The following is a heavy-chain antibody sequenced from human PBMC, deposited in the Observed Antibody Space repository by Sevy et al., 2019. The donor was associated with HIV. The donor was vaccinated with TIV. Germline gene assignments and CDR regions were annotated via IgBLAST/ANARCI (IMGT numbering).Heavy chain of an antibody. CDR1: GYTFTSYG. D-gene: IGHD4-17*01. V-gene: IGHV1-18*04. Sequence: ASVKVSCKASGYTFTSYGISWVRQAPGQGLEWMGWISAYNGNTNYAQKLQGRVTMTTDTSTSTAYMELRSLRSDDTAVYCCARERGADYGDYVEPFDYWGQGTLVTVSS. CDR2: ISAYNGNT. J-gene: IGHJ4*02. CDR3: ARERGADYGDYVEPFDY.